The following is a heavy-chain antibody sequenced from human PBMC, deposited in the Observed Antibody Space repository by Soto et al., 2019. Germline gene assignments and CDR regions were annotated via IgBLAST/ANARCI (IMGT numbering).Heavy chain of an antibody. V-gene: IGHV1-3*01. J-gene: IGHJ4*02. CDR1: GYTFTSYS. CDR3: ARGSEPAYSSWYVNGDF. Sequence: ASVKVSCKASGYTFTSYSIHWVRHAPGRRLEWMGWINAGNGNTKYSEKFQGRVTITRDTSATTAYLDVSSLRFEDTAVYYCARGSEPAYSSWYVNGDFWGQGTLVTVSS. D-gene: IGHD6-13*01. CDR2: INAGNGNT.